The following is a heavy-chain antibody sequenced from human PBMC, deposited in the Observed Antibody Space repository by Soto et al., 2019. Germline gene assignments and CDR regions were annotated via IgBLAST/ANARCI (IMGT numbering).Heavy chain of an antibody. D-gene: IGHD6-13*01. V-gene: IGHV4-39*06. CDR3: AREGGYSSSPLHNYYYGMDV. CDR1: GGSISSSSYY. J-gene: IGHJ6*02. Sequence: SETLSLTCTVSGGSISSSSYYWGWIRQPPGKGLEWIGSIYYSGSTYYNPSLKSRVTISVDTSKNQFTLKLSSVTAADTAVYYCAREGGYSSSPLHNYYYGMDVWGQGTTVTVSS. CDR2: IYYSGST.